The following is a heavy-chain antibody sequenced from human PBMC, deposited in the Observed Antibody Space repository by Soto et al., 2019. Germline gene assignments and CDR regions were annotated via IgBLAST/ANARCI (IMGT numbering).Heavy chain of an antibody. CDR1: AFNFRSSR. J-gene: IGHJ3*02. CDR2: ISYDGSNK. CDR3: AKGKREQLTRGGAFDI. V-gene: IGHV3-30*18. D-gene: IGHD6-6*01. Sequence: GGTLSRSWGPSAFNFRSSRFRWVRPPHSKGLEWVAVISYDGSNKYYADSVKGRFTISRDNSKNTLYLQMNSLRAEDTAVYYCAKGKREQLTRGGAFDIWGQGTMVTISS.